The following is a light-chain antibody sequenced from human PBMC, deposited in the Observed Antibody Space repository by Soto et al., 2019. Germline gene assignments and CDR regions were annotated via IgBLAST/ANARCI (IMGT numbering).Light chain of an antibody. CDR3: SAYTHSNTVI. Sequence: QSVLTQPASVSGSPGQSITISCTGTSSDVAAYNFVSWYQQHPGEVPKLMIYEVIKRPSGISDRFSGSKSGNTASLTISGLQAEDEADYYCSAYTHSNTVIFGRGTKLTVL. CDR1: SSDVAAYNF. V-gene: IGLV2-14*03. CDR2: EVI. J-gene: IGLJ2*01.